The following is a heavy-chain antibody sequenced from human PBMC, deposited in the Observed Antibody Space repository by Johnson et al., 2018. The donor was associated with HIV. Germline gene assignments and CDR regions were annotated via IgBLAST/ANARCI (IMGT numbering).Heavy chain of an antibody. D-gene: IGHD6-6*01. CDR1: GFTFSSYP. J-gene: IGHJ3*02. Sequence: QMQLVESGGGVVQPGRSLRLSCAASGFTFSSYPMHWVRQAPGKGLEWVSVISSGGSTYYADSVKGRFTISRDNSKNTLYLQMNSLRAEDTAVYYCAKDRGAARAFDAFDIWGQGTMVTVSS. CDR2: ISSGGST. V-gene: IGHV3-NL1*01. CDR3: AKDRGAARAFDAFDI.